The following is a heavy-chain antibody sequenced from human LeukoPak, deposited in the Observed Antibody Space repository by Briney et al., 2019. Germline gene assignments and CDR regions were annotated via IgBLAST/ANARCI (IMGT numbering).Heavy chain of an antibody. J-gene: IGHJ4*02. V-gene: IGHV4-34*01. CDR3: AREGGWLQLGY. CDR2: INHSGST. D-gene: IGHD5-24*01. Sequence: SETLSLTCAVYGGSFSGYYWSWIRQPPGKGLEWIGEINHSGSTNYNPSLKSRVTISVDTSKNQFSLKLSSVTAADTAVYYCAREGGWLQLGYWGQGTLVTVSS. CDR1: GGSFSGYY.